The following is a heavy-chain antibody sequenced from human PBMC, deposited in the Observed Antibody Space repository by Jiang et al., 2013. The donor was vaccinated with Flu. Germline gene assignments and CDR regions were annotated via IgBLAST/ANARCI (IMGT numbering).Heavy chain of an antibody. CDR3: ARDGRALTYYYDSSGYGPNYYFDY. CDR2: INAGNGNT. Sequence: GAEVKKPGASVKVSCKASGYTFTSYAMHWVRQAPGQRLEWMGWINAGNGNTKYSQKFQGRVTITRDTSASTAYMELSSLRSEDTAVYYCARDGRALTYYYDSSGYGPNYYFDYWGQGTLVTVSS. CDR1: GYTFTSYA. V-gene: IGHV1-3*01. D-gene: IGHD3-22*01. J-gene: IGHJ4*02.